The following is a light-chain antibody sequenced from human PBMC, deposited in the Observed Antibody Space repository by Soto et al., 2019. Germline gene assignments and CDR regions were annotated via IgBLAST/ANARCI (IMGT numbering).Light chain of an antibody. Sequence: ALTQPASVSVSPGQSITISCTGTSSDVGANIFVSWYQQHPGKVPKLMIYTVSSRPSGVSQRFSGSKSGNTASLTISGLQAEDEADYYCSSFTTDSTYVFGTGTKVTVL. CDR1: SSDVGANIF. CDR3: SSFTTDSTYV. CDR2: TVS. J-gene: IGLJ1*01. V-gene: IGLV2-14*01.